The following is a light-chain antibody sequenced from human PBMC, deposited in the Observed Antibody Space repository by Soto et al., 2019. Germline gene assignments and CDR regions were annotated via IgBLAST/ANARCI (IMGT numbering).Light chain of an antibody. Sequence: DIQMTQSHSTLSASVGDRVTIACRASQSISSWLAWYQQKPGKAPKLLIYKASSLQSGVPSRFSGSESGIEFTLTISSLQPDDFATYYCQQYNSYPWTFGQGTKVEIK. J-gene: IGKJ1*01. CDR3: QQYNSYPWT. V-gene: IGKV1-5*03. CDR2: KAS. CDR1: QSISSW.